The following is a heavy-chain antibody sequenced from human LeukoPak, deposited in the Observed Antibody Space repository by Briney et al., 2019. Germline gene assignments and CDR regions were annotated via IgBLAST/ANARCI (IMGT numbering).Heavy chain of an antibody. Sequence: GGSLRLSCAASGFTFSSYAMSWVRQAPGKGLEWVSAISGSGGSTYYADSVKGRFTISRDNSKNTLYLQMNSLRAEDTAVYYFAKSPEQILGSYFDYWGQGTLVTVSS. D-gene: IGHD1-26*01. CDR2: ISGSGGST. V-gene: IGHV3-23*01. CDR3: AKSPEQILGSYFDY. CDR1: GFTFSSYA. J-gene: IGHJ4*02.